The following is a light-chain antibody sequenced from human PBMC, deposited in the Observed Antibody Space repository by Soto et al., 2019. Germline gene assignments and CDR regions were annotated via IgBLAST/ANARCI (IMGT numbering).Light chain of an antibody. V-gene: IGLV2-8*01. CDR3: SSYAGSNNFV. CDR1: SSDVGGYNY. CDR2: EVS. J-gene: IGLJ2*01. Sequence: QSALTQPPSASGSPGQSVTISCTGTSSDVGGYNYVSWYQHHPGKAPKLMIYEVSKRPSGVPERFSGSKSGNTASLTVSGLQAEDEADYYCSSYAGSNNFVFGGGTKLTVL.